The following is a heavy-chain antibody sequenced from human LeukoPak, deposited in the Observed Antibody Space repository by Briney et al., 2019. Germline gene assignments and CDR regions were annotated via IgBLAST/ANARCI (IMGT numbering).Heavy chain of an antibody. J-gene: IGHJ4*02. CDR2: IWYDGSNK. CDR3: ARGGQDYGDYFWYFDY. CDR1: GFTFSSYG. D-gene: IGHD4-17*01. V-gene: IGHV3-33*01. Sequence: PGGSLRLSCAASGFTFSSYGMHWVRQAPGKGLEWVAVIWYDGSNKYYGDSVKGRFTISRDNSKNTLNLQMNSLRAEDTAVYYCARGGQDYGDYFWYFDYWGQGTLVTVSS.